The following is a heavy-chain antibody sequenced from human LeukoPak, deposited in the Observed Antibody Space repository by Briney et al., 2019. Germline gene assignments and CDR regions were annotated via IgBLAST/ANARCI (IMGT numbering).Heavy chain of an antibody. J-gene: IGHJ4*02. D-gene: IGHD3-10*01. CDR2: ISSSGSTI. CDR1: GFTFSSYE. Sequence: PGGSLRLSCAASGFTFSSYEMNWVRLAPGKGLEWLSYISSSGSTIYYEDSVKGRFTISRDNAKNSLYLQMNSLRAEDTAVYFCARDMIRGVTFDYWGQGTLVTFSS. V-gene: IGHV3-48*03. CDR3: ARDMIRGVTFDY.